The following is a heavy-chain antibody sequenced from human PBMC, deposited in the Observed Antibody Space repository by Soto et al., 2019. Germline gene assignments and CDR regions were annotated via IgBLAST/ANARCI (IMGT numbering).Heavy chain of an antibody. CDR2: ISSSSSYT. CDR3: ARGLQQLVRVPFDP. J-gene: IGHJ5*02. CDR1: GFTFSDYY. V-gene: IGHV3-11*05. D-gene: IGHD6-13*01. Sequence: GGSLRLSCAASGFTFSDYYMSWIRQDPGKGLEWVSYISSSSSYTNYADSVKGRFTISRDNAKNSLYLQMNSLRAEDTAVYYCARGLQQLVRVPFDPWGQGTLVTV.